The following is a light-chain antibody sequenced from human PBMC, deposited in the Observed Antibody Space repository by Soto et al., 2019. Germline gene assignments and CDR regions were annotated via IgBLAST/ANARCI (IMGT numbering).Light chain of an antibody. Sequence: QSVLTQPPSVSEAPRQRVTISCSGSSSNIGNNAVNWYQQLPGKAPKLLIYYDDLLPSGVSDRFSGSKSGTSASLAISGLQSEDEADYYCAAWDDSLNGYGFGTGTKVTV. CDR1: SSNIGNNA. J-gene: IGLJ1*01. V-gene: IGLV1-36*01. CDR2: YDD. CDR3: AAWDDSLNGYG.